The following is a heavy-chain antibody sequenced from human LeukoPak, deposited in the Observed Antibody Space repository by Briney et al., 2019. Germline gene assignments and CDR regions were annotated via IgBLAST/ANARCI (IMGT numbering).Heavy chain of an antibody. CDR1: GYTFTRYY. Sequence: ASVTVSCTASGYTFTRYYIHCVRQAPGQGLEWMGWINPNSGDTNYAQKFQGRVTMTRDTSICTAYMELSRLRSDDTAVYYCARAPPNYDSRQYNWFDPWGQGTLVTVSS. CDR3: ARAPPNYDSRQYNWFDP. CDR2: INPNSGDT. V-gene: IGHV1-2*02. D-gene: IGHD3-22*01. J-gene: IGHJ5*02.